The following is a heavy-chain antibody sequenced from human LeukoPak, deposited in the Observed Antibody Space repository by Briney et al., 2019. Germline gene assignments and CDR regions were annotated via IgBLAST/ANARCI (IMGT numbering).Heavy chain of an antibody. J-gene: IGHJ4*02. CDR3: ARGALASRDIDY. D-gene: IGHD3-9*01. CDR2: INHSGST. CDR1: GGSFSGYY. Sequence: SETLSLTCAVYGGSFSGYYWSWIRQPPGKGLEWIGEINHSGSTSYNPSLKSRVTISVDTSKNQFSLTLSSVTAADTAVYYCARGALASRDIDYWGQGTLVTVSS. V-gene: IGHV4-34*01.